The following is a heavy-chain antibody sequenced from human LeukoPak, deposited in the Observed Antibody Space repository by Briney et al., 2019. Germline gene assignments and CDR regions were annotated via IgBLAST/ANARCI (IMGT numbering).Heavy chain of an antibody. D-gene: IGHD3-10*01. J-gene: IGHJ6*02. Sequence: AASVKVSCKASGYTFTSYYMHWVRQAPGQGLEWMGIINPSGGSTSYEQKFQGRVTMTMDTSTSKVYMELSSLRSEDTAVYYCARDRIIPMVRDVMDYYYDYGRDVWGQGTTVTVS. V-gene: IGHV1-46*03. CDR2: INPSGGST. CDR1: GYTFTSYY. CDR3: ARDRIIPMVRDVMDYYYDYGRDV.